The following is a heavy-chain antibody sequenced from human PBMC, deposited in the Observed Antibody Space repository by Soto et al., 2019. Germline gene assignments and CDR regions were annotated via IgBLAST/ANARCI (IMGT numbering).Heavy chain of an antibody. V-gene: IGHV1-69*08. CDR2: IIPILGIA. CDR3: ARDRVYCSGGSCTPDS. D-gene: IGHD2-15*01. CDR1: GGTFSSYT. Sequence: QVQLVQSGAEVKKPGSSVKVSCKASGGTFSSYTISWVRQAPGQGLEWMGRIIPILGIANYAQKFQGRVKITSDKSTSTAYMELSSLRSEDTAVYYCARDRVYCSGGSCTPDSWGQGPLVTVSS. J-gene: IGHJ4*02.